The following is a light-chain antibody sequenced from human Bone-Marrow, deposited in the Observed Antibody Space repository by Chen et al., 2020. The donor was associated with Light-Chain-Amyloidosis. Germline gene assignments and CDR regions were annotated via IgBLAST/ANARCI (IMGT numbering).Light chain of an antibody. V-gene: IGLV3-21*02. CDR2: DDS. CDR3: QVWDSGTDLWV. Sequence: SYVATQPPAVSVAPGQTARSTCGGTNIGTKNVHWLQQRPGQAPVLVVYDDSERPSGIPERFSGSNSGNTATLRISRVEAGDEADYYCQVWDSGTDLWVFGGGTKLTVL. CDR1: NIGTKN. J-gene: IGLJ3*02.